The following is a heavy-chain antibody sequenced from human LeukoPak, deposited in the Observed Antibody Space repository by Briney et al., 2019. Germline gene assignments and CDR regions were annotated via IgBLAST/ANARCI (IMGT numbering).Heavy chain of an antibody. J-gene: IGHJ4*02. CDR2: IKQDGSEK. V-gene: IGHV3-7*03. D-gene: IGHD6-19*01. Sequence: GGSLRLSCAASGFTFSSYWMSWVRQAPGKGLEWVANIKQDGSEKYYVDSVKGRFTISRDNAKNSLYLQMNSLRAEDMALYYCAKGHSSGWGSFDYWGQGTLVTVSS. CDR3: AKGHSSGWGSFDY. CDR1: GFTFSSYW.